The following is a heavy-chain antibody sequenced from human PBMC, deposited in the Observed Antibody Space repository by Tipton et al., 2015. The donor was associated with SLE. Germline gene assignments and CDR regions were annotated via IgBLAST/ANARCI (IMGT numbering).Heavy chain of an antibody. V-gene: IGHV3-9*01. J-gene: IGHJ4*02. Sequence: SLRLSCRTSGFSFDDYAMHWVRQAPGKGLEWVAGISWDSDPRAYADSVKGRFVISRDNAKNSLYLQMNSLITEDTALYYCVKDLDYFGSGSPLEYWGQGILVTVSS. D-gene: IGHD3-10*01. CDR1: GFSFDDYA. CDR3: VKDLDYFGSGSPLEY. CDR2: ISWDSDPR.